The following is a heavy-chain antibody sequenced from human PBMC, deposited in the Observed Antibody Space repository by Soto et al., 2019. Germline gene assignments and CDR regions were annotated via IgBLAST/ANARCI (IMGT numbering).Heavy chain of an antibody. V-gene: IGHV4-31*03. CDR3: ARPLPLNWFDP. Sequence: SETLSLTCTVSGGSISIGGYYWSWIRHHPGKGLEWIGYIFYSGSTFYNPSLKSRVTISVDTSKNQFSLKLSSVTAADTAVYYCARPLPLNWFDPWGQGTLVTVSS. D-gene: IGHD2-15*01. J-gene: IGHJ5*02. CDR2: IFYSGST. CDR1: GGSISIGGYY.